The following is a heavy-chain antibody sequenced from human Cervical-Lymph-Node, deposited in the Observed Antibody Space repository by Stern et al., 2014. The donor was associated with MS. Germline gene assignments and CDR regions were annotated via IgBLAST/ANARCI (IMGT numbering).Heavy chain of an antibody. Sequence: EVQLVESGGGLVQPGGSLRLSCAASGFTFSSYAMSWVRQAPGKGLEWVSAISGSGGRTYYADSVKGRFTISRDHSKNKLYLQMNSLRAEDTAVYYCAKGTFGGVVEIVLGYWGQGTLVTVSS. CDR2: ISGSGGRT. CDR3: AKGTFGGVVEIVLGY. D-gene: IGHD3-16*01. CDR1: GFTFSSYA. V-gene: IGHV3-23*04. J-gene: IGHJ4*02.